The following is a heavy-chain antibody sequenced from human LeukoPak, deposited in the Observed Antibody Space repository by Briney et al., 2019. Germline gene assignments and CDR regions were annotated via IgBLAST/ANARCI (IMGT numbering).Heavy chain of an antibody. CDR1: GYTLTELS. V-gene: IGHV1-24*01. Sequence: ASVKVSCKVSGYTLTELSMHWVRQTPGKGLEWMGGFDPEDGETIYAQKFQGRVTMTEDTSTDTAYMELSSLRSEDTAVYYCATESKRYSSPDYWGQGTLVTVSS. J-gene: IGHJ4*02. D-gene: IGHD6-13*01. CDR2: FDPEDGET. CDR3: ATESKRYSSPDY.